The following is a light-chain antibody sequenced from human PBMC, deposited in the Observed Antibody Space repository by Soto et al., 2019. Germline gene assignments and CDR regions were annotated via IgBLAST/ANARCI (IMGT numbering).Light chain of an antibody. J-gene: IGKJ3*01. Sequence: DIQMTQSPSSLSASVGDRVTITCQASQDIRNHLNWYQQKPGKAPKLLIYDASNLETGVPSRFSASGSGTDFIFTISSLQPEDTATYYCQQYDNFPPLFTFGPGTKVEIK. V-gene: IGKV1-33*01. CDR3: QQYDNFPPLFT. CDR2: DAS. CDR1: QDIRNH.